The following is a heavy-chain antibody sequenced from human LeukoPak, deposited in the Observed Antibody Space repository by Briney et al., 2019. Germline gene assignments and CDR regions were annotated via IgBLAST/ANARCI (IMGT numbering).Heavy chain of an antibody. D-gene: IGHD1-1*01. V-gene: IGHV4-30-4*01. CDR1: GGSISSGDYY. CDR3: ASGNSAYFQH. Sequence: SETLSLTCTVSGGSISSGDYYWSWIRQPPGKGLEWIAYIYYSGSIYYNPSLESRVTISIDTSKNQFSLKLSSVTAADTAVYYCASGNSAYFQHWGQGTLVTVSS. J-gene: IGHJ1*01. CDR2: IYYSGSI.